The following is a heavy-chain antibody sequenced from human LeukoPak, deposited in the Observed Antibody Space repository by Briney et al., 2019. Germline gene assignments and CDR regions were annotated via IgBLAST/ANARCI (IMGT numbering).Heavy chain of an antibody. V-gene: IGHV4-31*03. CDR1: GDSISNGGYY. CDR3: ARRRGFGESMRYFDY. D-gene: IGHD3-10*01. CDR2: IYHSGST. Sequence: KPSQTLSLTCTVSGDSISNGGYYWSWIRQHPGKGLEWIGNIYHSGSTDYNPSLKSRATVSVSTSKNQFSLSLGSVTAADTAVYYCARRRGFGESMRYFDYWGQGILVTVSS. J-gene: IGHJ4*02.